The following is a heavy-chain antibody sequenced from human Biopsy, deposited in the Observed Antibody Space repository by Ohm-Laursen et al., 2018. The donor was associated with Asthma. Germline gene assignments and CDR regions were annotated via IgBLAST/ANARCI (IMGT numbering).Heavy chain of an antibody. CDR1: GFTVSDYH. D-gene: IGHD2-8*01. CDR2: IVSRITDAI. V-gene: IGHV3-11*01. J-gene: IGHJ4*02. Sequence: SLRLSCAASGFTVSDYHMSWIRQTPGRGLEWISYIVSRITDAIYYADSVKGRFTISRDNAKNSVFLQMNSLRAEDTGVYYCAREVKMAYWGRGTLVTVSS. CDR3: AREVKMAY.